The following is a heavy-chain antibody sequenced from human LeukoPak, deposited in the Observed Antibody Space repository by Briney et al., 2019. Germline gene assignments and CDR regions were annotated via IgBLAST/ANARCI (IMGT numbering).Heavy chain of an antibody. Sequence: GGSLRLSCAVSGITLSNYGMSWVRQAPGKGLEWVAGISDSGGRTNHADSVKGRFTISGDNPKNTLYLQMNSLRAEDTAVYFCAKRGVVIRVILVGFHKEANYFDSWGQGALVTVSS. V-gene: IGHV3-23*01. CDR1: GITLSNYG. J-gene: IGHJ4*02. CDR3: AKRGVVIRVILVGFHKEANYFDS. CDR2: ISDSGGRT. D-gene: IGHD3-22*01.